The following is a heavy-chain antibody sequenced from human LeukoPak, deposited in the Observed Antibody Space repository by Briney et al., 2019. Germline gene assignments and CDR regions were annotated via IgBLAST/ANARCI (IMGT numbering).Heavy chain of an antibody. V-gene: IGHV4-59*11. J-gene: IGHJ5*02. CDR3: ARDNHDFWSGAPDWFDP. Sequence: SETLSLTCTVSGGSISSHYWSWIRQPPGKGLEWIGYIYYSGSTNYNPSLKSRVTISVDTSKNQFSQKLSSVTAADTAVYYCARDNHDFWSGAPDWFDPWGQGTLVTVSS. D-gene: IGHD3-3*01. CDR2: IYYSGST. CDR1: GGSISSHY.